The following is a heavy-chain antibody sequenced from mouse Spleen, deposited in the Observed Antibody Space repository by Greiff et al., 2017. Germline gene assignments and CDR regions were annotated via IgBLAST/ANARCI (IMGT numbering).Heavy chain of an antibody. D-gene: IGHD4-1*01. J-gene: IGHJ1*01. Sequence: VQLQQSGPELVKPGASVKIPCKASGYTFTDYNMDWVKQSHGKSLEWIGDINPNNGGTIYNQKFKGKATLTVDKSSSTAYMELRSLTSEDTAVYYCARMGRTGTYWYFDVWGAGTTVTVSS. CDR2: INPNNGGT. V-gene: IGHV1-18*01. CDR1: GYTFTDYN. CDR3: ARMGRTGTYWYFDV.